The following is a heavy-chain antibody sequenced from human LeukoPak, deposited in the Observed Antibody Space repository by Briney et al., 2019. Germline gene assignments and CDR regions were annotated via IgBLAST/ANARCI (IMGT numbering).Heavy chain of an antibody. Sequence: GGSLRLSCAASGFTFSSYAMSRVRQAPGKGLEWVSVISGSGGNRYYADSVKGRFTISRDNAKNSLYLQMNSLRAEDTAVYYCARVGVAARPLDYWGQGTLVTVSS. D-gene: IGHD6-6*01. CDR1: GFTFSSYA. CDR2: ISGSGGNR. V-gene: IGHV3-23*01. CDR3: ARVGVAARPLDY. J-gene: IGHJ4*02.